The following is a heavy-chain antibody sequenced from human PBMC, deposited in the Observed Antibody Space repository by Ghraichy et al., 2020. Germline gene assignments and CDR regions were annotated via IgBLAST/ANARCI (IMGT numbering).Heavy chain of an antibody. CDR2: ISGSGGST. D-gene: IGHD5-18*01. CDR1: GFTFSSYA. Sequence: ETLTLTCAASGFTFSSYAMSWVRQAPGKGLEWVSAISGSGGSTYYADSVKGRFTISRDNSKNTLYLQMNSLRAEDTAVYYCAKRRGGLIQLWAHYFDYWGQGTLVTVSS. CDR3: AKRRGGLIQLWAHYFDY. J-gene: IGHJ4*02. V-gene: IGHV3-23*01.